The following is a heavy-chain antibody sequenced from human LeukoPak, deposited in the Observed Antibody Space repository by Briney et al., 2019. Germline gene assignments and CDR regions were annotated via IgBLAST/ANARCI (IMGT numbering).Heavy chain of an antibody. CDR3: ARGVPLRRVRSAYCSSTSCLGNWFDP. V-gene: IGHV4-34*01. J-gene: IGHJ5*02. CDR1: GGSFSGYY. D-gene: IGHD2-2*01. Sequence: TSETLSLTCAVYGGSFSGYYWSWIRQPPGKGLEWIGEINHSGSTNYNPSLKSRVTISVDTSKNQFSLKLSSVTAADTAVYYCARGVPLRRVRSAYCSSTSCLGNWFDPWGQGTLVTVSS. CDR2: INHSGST.